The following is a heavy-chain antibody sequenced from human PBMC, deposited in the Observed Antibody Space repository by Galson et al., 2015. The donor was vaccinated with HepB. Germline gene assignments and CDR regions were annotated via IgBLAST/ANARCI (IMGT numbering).Heavy chain of an antibody. V-gene: IGHV1-3*01. J-gene: IGHJ6*02. CDR2: TNAANGNT. D-gene: IGHD3-10*01. Sequence: SVKVSCKASGYTFSNYAIHWVRQAPGQRLEWMGWTNAANGNTKYSQKFQGRVTITRDTSAFTAYMELSRLRSEDTAVYYCARDRGFYYGMDVWGQGTTVTVSS. CDR1: GYTFSNYA. CDR3: ARDRGFYYGMDV.